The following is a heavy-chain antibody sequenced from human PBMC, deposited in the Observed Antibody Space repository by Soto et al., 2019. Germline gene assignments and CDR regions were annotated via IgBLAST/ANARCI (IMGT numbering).Heavy chain of an antibody. Sequence: ASVKVSCKASGYTFTSYGISWVRQAPGQGLEWMGWISAYNGNTNYAQKLQGRVTMTTDTSTSTAYMELRSLRSDDTAVYYCTTDWDIVVVVAATWWGQGTLVTVSS. CDR1: GYTFTSYG. CDR3: TTDWDIVVVVAATW. V-gene: IGHV1-18*01. D-gene: IGHD2-15*01. CDR2: ISAYNGNT. J-gene: IGHJ4*02.